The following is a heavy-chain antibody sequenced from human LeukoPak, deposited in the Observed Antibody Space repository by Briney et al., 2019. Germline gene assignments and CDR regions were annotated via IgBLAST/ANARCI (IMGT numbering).Heavy chain of an antibody. V-gene: IGHV3-30*18. D-gene: IGHD6-19*01. J-gene: IGHJ4*02. CDR1: GFTFSSYG. CDR3: AKEGAVAGSTWFDY. Sequence: PGGSLRLSCAASGFTFSSYGIHWVRQAPGKGLEWVAVISSDGRTTYYADSVKGRFTISRDNSKNTLYVQMNSLRAEDTAVYYCAKEGAVAGSTWFDYWGQGTLVTVSS. CDR2: ISSDGRTT.